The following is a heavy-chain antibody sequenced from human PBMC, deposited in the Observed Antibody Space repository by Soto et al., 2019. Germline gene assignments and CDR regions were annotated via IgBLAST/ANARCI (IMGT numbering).Heavy chain of an antibody. CDR2: VSTSGRST. D-gene: IGHD2-15*01. CDR1: CCIFSEST. CDR3: VKQAHGLDGVAFDY. J-gene: IGHJ4*02. Sequence: SLRLSCFASCCIFSESTIYLGRHVPGKGLEAISAVSTSGRSTYYADSVKDRFTISRDNSKNTLFLQMGSLRPEDTAIYYCVKQAHGLDGVAFDYWGQGTQVTVSS. V-gene: IGHV3-64D*06.